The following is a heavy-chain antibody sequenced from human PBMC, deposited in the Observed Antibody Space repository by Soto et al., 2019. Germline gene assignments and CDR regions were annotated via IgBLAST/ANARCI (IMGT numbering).Heavy chain of an antibody. Sequence: QVQLQESGPGVVKPSETLSLTCTVSGGSISSYYWSWVRQPPGKGLEWIGYIYYSGSTNYNPSLKSRVTISLDTPKNQFSLKLTSVTAADTAFYYCVRERSNYDILTGYTTFIDYWGQGTLVTVSS. D-gene: IGHD3-9*01. V-gene: IGHV4-59*01. CDR3: VRERSNYDILTGYTTFIDY. CDR1: GGSISSYY. CDR2: IYYSGST. J-gene: IGHJ4*02.